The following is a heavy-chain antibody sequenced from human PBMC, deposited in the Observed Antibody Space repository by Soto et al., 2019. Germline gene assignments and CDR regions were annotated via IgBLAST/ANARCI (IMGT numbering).Heavy chain of an antibody. CDR3: ARERSLLWFGELPPYFDY. V-gene: IGHV3-7*01. D-gene: IGHD3-10*01. CDR2: IKQDGSEK. CDR1: GFTFSSYA. J-gene: IGHJ4*02. Sequence: GGSLRLSCAASGFTFSSYAMSWVRQAPGKGLEWVANIKQDGSEKYYVDSVKGRFTISRDNAKNSLYLQMNSLRAEDTAVYYCARERSLLWFGELPPYFDYWGQGTLVTVSS.